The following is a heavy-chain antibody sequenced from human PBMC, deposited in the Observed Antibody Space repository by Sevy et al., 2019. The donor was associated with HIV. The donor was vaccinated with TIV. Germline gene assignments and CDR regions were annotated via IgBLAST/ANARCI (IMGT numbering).Heavy chain of an antibody. Sequence: VSVKVSCKASGYTFTTYRISWVRQAPGQGLEWMGWISAFNGDRDYAQKFQGRLTMTTDTSTSTAYMELRSLRSDDTAVYYCARAFCTGGSCYSLAYWGQRTLLTVSS. V-gene: IGHV1-18*01. CDR3: ARAFCTGGSCYSLAY. CDR2: ISAFNGDR. D-gene: IGHD2-15*01. CDR1: GYTFTTYR. J-gene: IGHJ4*02.